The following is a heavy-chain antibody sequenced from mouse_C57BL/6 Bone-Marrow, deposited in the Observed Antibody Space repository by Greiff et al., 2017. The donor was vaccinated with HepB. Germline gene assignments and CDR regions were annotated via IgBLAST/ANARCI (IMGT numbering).Heavy chain of an antibody. V-gene: IGHV1-26*01. J-gene: IGHJ1*03. Sequence: VQLQQSGPELVKPGASVKISCKASGYTFTDYYMNWVKQSHGKSLEWIGDINPNNGGTSYNQKFKGKATLTVDKSSSTAYMELRSLTSEDSAVYYCARSRYYGNPWYFDVWGTGTTVTVSS. CDR2: INPNNGGT. CDR1: GYTFTDYY. CDR3: ARSRYYGNPWYFDV. D-gene: IGHD2-1*01.